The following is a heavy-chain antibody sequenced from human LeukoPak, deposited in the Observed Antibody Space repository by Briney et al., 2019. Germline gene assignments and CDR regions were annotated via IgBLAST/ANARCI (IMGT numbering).Heavy chain of an antibody. CDR2: ISYDGGTK. Sequence: PGGSLRLSCAASGFTLSTYAMHWVRQAPGKGLEWVAVISYDGGTKYYADSVKGRFTISRDHSKNTLFLQMNSLRGEDTAVYYCAREYSSVWSSFDYWGQGTLVTVSS. J-gene: IGHJ4*02. D-gene: IGHD6-19*01. CDR3: AREYSSVWSSFDY. V-gene: IGHV3-30-3*01. CDR1: GFTLSTYA.